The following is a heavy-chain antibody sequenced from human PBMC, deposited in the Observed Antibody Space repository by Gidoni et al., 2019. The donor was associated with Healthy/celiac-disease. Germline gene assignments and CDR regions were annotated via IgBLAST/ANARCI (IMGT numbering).Heavy chain of an antibody. CDR1: GGSFSGYY. J-gene: IGHJ4*02. CDR2: INHSGST. CDR3: ARGNDGGSGSYPHFDY. Sequence: QVQLQQWGAGLLKPSETLSLTCAVYGGSFSGYYWSWIRQPPGKGLEWIGEINHSGSTNYNPSLKSRVTISVDTSKNQFSLKLSSVTAADTAVYYCARGNDGGSGSYPHFDYWGQGTLVTVSS. V-gene: IGHV4-34*01. D-gene: IGHD3-10*01.